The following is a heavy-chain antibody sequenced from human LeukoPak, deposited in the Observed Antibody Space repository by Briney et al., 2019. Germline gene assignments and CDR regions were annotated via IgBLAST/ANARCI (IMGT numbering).Heavy chain of an antibody. Sequence: SQTLSLTCTVSGGFISSGGYYWSWIRQHPGKGLEWIGYIYYSGSTYYNPSLKSRVTISVDTSKNQFSLKLSSVTAADTAVYYCARGRERITMVRGATPYYFDYWGQGTLVTVSS. CDR3: ARGRERITMVRGATPYYFDY. CDR1: GGFISSGGYY. D-gene: IGHD3-10*01. CDR2: IYYSGST. V-gene: IGHV4-31*03. J-gene: IGHJ4*02.